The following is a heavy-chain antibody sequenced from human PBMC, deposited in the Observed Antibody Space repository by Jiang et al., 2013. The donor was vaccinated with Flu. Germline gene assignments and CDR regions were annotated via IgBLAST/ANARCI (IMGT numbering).Heavy chain of an antibody. D-gene: IGHD3-3*01. J-gene: IGHJ6*02. CDR3: ARDFWKRGELQVKLDV. CDR2: INPSGGST. CDR1: GYTFTSYY. V-gene: IGHV1-46*01. Sequence: GAEVKKPGASVKVSCKASGYTFTSYYIHWVRQAPGQGLEWMGIINPSGGSTSYAQKFQGRVTMTRDTSTSTVYMELSSLRSEDTAVYYCARDFWKRGELQVKLDVWGQGTTVTVSS.